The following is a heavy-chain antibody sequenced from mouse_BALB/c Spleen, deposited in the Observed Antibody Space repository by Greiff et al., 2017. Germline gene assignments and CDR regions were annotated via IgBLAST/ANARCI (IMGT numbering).Heavy chain of an antibody. CDR2: INYSGST. CDR3: ARNYGNYYHFDY. Sequence: EVKLQQSGPDLVKPSQSLSLTCPVTGYSITSGYSWHWIRQFPGNKLEWMGYINYSGSTNYNPSLKSRSSITRDTSKNQFFLQLNSVTTEDTATYYCARNYGNYYHFDYWGQGTTLTVSS. CDR1: GYSITSGYS. D-gene: IGHD2-1*01. J-gene: IGHJ2*01. V-gene: IGHV3-1*02.